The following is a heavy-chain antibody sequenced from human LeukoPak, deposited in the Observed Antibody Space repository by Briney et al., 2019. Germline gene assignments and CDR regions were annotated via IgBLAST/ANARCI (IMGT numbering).Heavy chain of an antibody. V-gene: IGHV3-48*04. Sequence: GGSLRLSCAASGFTFSNAWMNWVRQAPGKGLEWASYISSSGSTIYYADSVKGRFTISRDNAKNSLYLQMNSLRAEDTAVYYCAELGITMIGGVWGKGTTVTISS. D-gene: IGHD3-10*02. J-gene: IGHJ6*04. CDR2: ISSSGSTI. CDR1: GFTFSNAW. CDR3: AELGITMIGGV.